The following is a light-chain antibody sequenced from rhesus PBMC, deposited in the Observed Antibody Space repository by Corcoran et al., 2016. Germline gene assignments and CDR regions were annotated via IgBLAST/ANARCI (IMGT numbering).Light chain of an antibody. J-gene: IGKJ4*01. V-gene: IGKV1-36*02. Sequence: DIQMTQSPSSLSASVGDRVTITCRASQGISDYLSWYQQKPGKAPKRLIYAASSLASGVPSRFSGSGSGTEFTVTISSRQPEDFAAYYCLQGYSTPLTFGGGTKVELK. CDR1: QGISDY. CDR2: AAS. CDR3: LQGYSTPLT.